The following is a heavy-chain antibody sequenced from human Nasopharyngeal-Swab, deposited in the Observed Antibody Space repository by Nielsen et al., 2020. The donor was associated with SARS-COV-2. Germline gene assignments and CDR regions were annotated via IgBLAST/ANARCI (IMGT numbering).Heavy chain of an antibody. CDR2: IHNSVST. J-gene: IGHJ6*02. CDR3: ARGRGYCSGANCFSPFYYYGLDV. Sequence: WIRQPPGKGLEWIGYIHNSVSTKYNPSVKSRVSISVETSKNQFPLTLSSVTAADTAMYYCARGRGYCSGANCFSPFYYYGLDVWGQGTTVTVSS. V-gene: IGHV4-59*01. D-gene: IGHD2-15*01.